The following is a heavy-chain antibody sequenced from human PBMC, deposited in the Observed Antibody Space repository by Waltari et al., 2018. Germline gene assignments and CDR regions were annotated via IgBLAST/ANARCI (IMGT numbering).Heavy chain of an antibody. V-gene: IGHV1-18*01. CDR3: ARDQMGHFLEWLGYYYGMDV. CDR2: ISAYNGNT. D-gene: IGHD3-3*01. Sequence: QVQLVQSGAEVKKPGASVKVSCKASGYTFTSYGISWVRQAPGQGLEWMGWISAYNGNTNYAQKLQGRVTMTTDTSTSTAYMELRSLRSDDTAVYYCARDQMGHFLEWLGYYYGMDVWGQGTTVTVSS. CDR1: GYTFTSYG. J-gene: IGHJ6*02.